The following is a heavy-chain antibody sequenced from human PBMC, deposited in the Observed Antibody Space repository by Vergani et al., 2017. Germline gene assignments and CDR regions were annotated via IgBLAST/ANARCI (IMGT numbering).Heavy chain of an antibody. CDR2: IYPGDSDT. CDR1: GYSFTSYW. J-gene: IGHJ6*03. Sequence: EVQLVQSGAEVKKPGESLKISCKGSGYSFTSYWIGWVRQMPGKGLEWMGIIYPGDSDTRYSPSFQGQVTISADKSISTAYLQWSSLKASDTAMYYCARQGGGPGVVPAAIQYPPSSEENYYYMDVWGKGTTVTVSS. V-gene: IGHV5-51*01. CDR3: ARQGGGPGVVPAAIQYPPSSEENYYYMDV. D-gene: IGHD2-2*02.